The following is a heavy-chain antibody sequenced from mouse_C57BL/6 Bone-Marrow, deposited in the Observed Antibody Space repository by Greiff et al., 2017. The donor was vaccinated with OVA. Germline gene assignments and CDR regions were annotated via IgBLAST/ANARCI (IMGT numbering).Heavy chain of an antibody. CDR1: GFTFNTYA. Sequence: EVKLQESGGGLVQPKGSLKLSCAASGFTFNTYAMHWVRQAPGKGLEWVARIRSKSSNYATYYADSVKDRFTISRDDSQSMLYLQMNNLKTEDTAMYYCVRDDDYDGGPWYFDVWGTGTTVTVSS. CDR2: IRSKSSNYAT. V-gene: IGHV10-3*01. CDR3: VRDDDYDGGPWYFDV. J-gene: IGHJ1*03. D-gene: IGHD2-4*01.